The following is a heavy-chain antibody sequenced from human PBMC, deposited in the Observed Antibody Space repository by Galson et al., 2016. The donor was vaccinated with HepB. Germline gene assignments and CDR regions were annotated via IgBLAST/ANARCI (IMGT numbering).Heavy chain of an antibody. D-gene: IGHD3-22*01. CDR2: IYYSGST. J-gene: IGHJ4*02. Sequence: SETLSLTCTVSGGSISSSSYYWGWIRQPPGKGLEWIGSIYYSGSTYYNPSLKSRVTISVDTSKNQFSLKLNSVTAADTAVYYCARRSGTMIVSYWGQGTLVTVSS. CDR3: ARRSGTMIVSY. V-gene: IGHV4-39*01. CDR1: GGSISSSSYY.